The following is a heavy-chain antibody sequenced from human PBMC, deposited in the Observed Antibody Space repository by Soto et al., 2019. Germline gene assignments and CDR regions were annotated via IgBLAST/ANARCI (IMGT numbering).Heavy chain of an antibody. CDR3: ATLPADSSGEYYHFHY. V-gene: IGHV1-69*12. Sequence: QVQLVQSGAEVRKPGSSVTVSCEASGGTFTAYVITWVRQAPGQGLEWMGGIIPIFGAVNYAHKFQGRVTITADESTTTVYMELGSLSSEDTAVYYCATLPADSSGEYYHFHYWGQGTLVTVSS. D-gene: IGHD3-10*01. J-gene: IGHJ4*02. CDR1: GGTFTAYV. CDR2: IIPIFGAV.